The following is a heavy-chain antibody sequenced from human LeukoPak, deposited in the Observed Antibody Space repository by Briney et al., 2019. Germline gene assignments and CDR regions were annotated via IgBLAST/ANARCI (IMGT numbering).Heavy chain of an antibody. CDR1: GYSFTSYW. CDR3: ARRDRSGWSFDY. D-gene: IGHD6-19*01. CDR2: IDPSDSYT. Sequence: GASLKISCKGSGYSFTSYWISWLRQLRGKGLEWVGRIDPSDSYTNYSPSFQGHITISANKSISTAYLQWSSLKASDTAMYYCARRDRSGWSFDYWGQGILVTVSS. J-gene: IGHJ4*02. V-gene: IGHV5-10-1*01.